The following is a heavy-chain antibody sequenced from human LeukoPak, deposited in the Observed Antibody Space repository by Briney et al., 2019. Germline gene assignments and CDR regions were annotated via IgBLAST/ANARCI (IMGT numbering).Heavy chain of an antibody. CDR3: ARASFRRGYCSGGSCLWAFDI. D-gene: IGHD2-15*01. Sequence: KPSEALSLTSAVHGGSFSGYYWGWIPQPPRKGLGWGGEIKHSGSTNYNPSLKSRVTISVDTSKNQFSLKLSSVTAADTAVYYCARASFRRGYCSGGSCLWAFDIWGQGTMVTVSS. J-gene: IGHJ3*02. CDR1: GGSFSGYY. V-gene: IGHV4-34*01. CDR2: IKHSGST.